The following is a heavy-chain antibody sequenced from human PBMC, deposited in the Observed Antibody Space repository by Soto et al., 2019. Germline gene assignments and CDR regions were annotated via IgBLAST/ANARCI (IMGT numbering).Heavy chain of an antibody. D-gene: IGHD6-13*01. J-gene: IGHJ4*02. Sequence: EVQLVESGGGLVQPGGSLRLSCAASGFTFSSYWMHWVRQAPGKGLVWVSRSKSDGSSTSYADSVKGRFTISRDNAENTLYLQMNSLRAEETAVYYCARGGTSSWFRGLDYWGQGTLVTVSS. V-gene: IGHV3-74*01. CDR3: ARGGTSSWFRGLDY. CDR1: GFTFSSYW. CDR2: SKSDGSST.